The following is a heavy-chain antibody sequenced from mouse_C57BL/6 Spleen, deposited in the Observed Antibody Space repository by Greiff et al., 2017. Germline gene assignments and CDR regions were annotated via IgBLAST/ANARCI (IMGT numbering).Heavy chain of an antibody. V-gene: IGHV1-80*01. CDR3: ARFYYVYDWFAY. Sequence: VQLKQSGAELVKPGASVKISCKASGYAFSSYWMNWVKQRPGKGLEWIGQIYPGDGDTNYNGKFKGKATLTADKSSSTAYMQRSSLTSEDSAVYVCARFYYVYDWFAYWGQGTLVTVSA. J-gene: IGHJ3*01. CDR1: GYAFSSYW. CDR2: IYPGDGDT. D-gene: IGHD2-2*01.